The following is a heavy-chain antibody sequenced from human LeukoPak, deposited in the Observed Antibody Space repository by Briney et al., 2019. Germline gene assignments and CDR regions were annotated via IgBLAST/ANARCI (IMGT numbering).Heavy chain of an antibody. Sequence: PGGSLRLSCAASGFTFSGYGMHWVRQAPGKGLEWVAVISYDGSNKYYADSVKGRFTISRDNSKNRLYLQMNSLRAEDTAVYYCAKDAGRYSGYDPVLMGYWGQGTLVTVSS. CDR3: AKDAGRYSGYDPVLMGY. V-gene: IGHV3-30*18. J-gene: IGHJ4*02. CDR1: GFTFSGYG. CDR2: ISYDGSNK. D-gene: IGHD5-12*01.